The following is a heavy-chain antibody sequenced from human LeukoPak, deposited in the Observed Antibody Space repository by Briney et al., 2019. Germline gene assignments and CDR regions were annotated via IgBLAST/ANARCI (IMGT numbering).Heavy chain of an antibody. CDR3: ARAVFGVVIGVVGAFDI. V-gene: IGHV1-69*13. CDR1: GGTFSSYA. CDR2: IIPIFGTA. Sequence: SVKVSCKASGGTFSSYAISWVRQAPGQGLEWMGGIIPIFGTANYAQKFQGRVTITADESTSTAYMELSSLRSEDTAAYYCARAVFGVVIGVVGAFDIWGQGTMVTVS. D-gene: IGHD3-3*01. J-gene: IGHJ3*02.